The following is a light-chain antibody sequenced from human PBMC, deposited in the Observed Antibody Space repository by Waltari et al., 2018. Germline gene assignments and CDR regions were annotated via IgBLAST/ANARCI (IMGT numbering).Light chain of an antibody. Sequence: QSALTQPASVSGSPGQSITISCTGTSSXVGXXNYVSWYQHHPGKAPKLMIYEVSNRPSGVSNRFSGSKSGNTASLTISGLQAXDEAHYYCSSYTSSIXXVFXGGTKLTVL. CDR2: EVS. J-gene: IGLJ3*02. V-gene: IGLV2-14*01. CDR1: SSXVGXXNY. CDR3: SSYTSSIXXV.